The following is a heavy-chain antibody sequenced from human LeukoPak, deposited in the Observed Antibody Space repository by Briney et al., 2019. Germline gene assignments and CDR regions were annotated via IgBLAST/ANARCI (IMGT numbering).Heavy chain of an antibody. CDR1: GESFSGYY. J-gene: IGHJ4*02. D-gene: IGHD2-2*01. Sequence: SETLSLTCAVYGESFSGYYWSWIRQPPGKGLEWIGEINHSGSTNYNPSLKSRVTISVDTSKNQFSLKLSSVTAADTAVYYCARTGVVPAAIRTYYFDYWGQGTLVTVSS. CDR3: ARTGVVPAAIRTYYFDY. V-gene: IGHV4-34*01. CDR2: INHSGST.